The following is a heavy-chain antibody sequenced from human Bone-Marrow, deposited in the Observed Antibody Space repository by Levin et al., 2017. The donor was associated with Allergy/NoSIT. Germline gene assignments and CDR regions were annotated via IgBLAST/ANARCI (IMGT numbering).Heavy chain of an antibody. D-gene: IGHD5-12*01. CDR3: ASQAYSGYDSHYYYGMDV. CDR2: ISDSGST. CDR1: GGSVSSGNYF. Sequence: SETLSLTCIVSGGSVSSGNYFWSWIRQPPGKGLEWIGFISDSGSTNYNPSLKSRVTISIDTSKNQFSLMLTSVTAADTAVYYCASQAYSGYDSHYYYGMDVWGQGTTVTVSS. V-gene: IGHV4-61*01. J-gene: IGHJ6*02.